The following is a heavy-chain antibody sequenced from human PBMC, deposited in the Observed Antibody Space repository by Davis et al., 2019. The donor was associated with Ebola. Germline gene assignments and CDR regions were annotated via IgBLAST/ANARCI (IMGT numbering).Heavy chain of an antibody. Sequence: MPSETLSLTCTVSGGSISSYYWSWIRQPPGKGLEWIGYIYYSGSTNYSPSLKSRVTISADTSKNQFSLRLKSVTAADTAMYYCARDYVYWGQGILVTVSS. V-gene: IGHV4-59*12. CDR1: GGSISSYY. D-gene: IGHD2-8*01. J-gene: IGHJ4*02. CDR2: IYYSGST. CDR3: ARDYVY.